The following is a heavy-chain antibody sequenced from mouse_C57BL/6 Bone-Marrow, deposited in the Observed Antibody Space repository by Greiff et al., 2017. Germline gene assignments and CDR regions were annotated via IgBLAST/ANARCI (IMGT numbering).Heavy chain of an antibody. CDR3: TNEDN. Sequence: EVKVVESGAELVRPGASVKLSCTASGFNIKDDYMHWVKQRPEQGLEWIGWIDPENGDTEYASKFQGKATITADTSSNTAYLQRSSLTSEDAAVYYCTNEDNWGQGTTLTVSS. CDR2: IDPENGDT. J-gene: IGHJ2*01. V-gene: IGHV14-4*01. CDR1: GFNIKDDY.